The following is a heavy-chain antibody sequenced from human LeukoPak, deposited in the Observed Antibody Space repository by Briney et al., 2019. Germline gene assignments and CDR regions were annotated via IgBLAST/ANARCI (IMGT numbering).Heavy chain of an antibody. V-gene: IGHV3-11*04. CDR1: GFTFSDYY. Sequence: GGSLRLSRAVSGFTFSDYYMSWIRQAPGKGLEWVSDISSSGSTIYYSDSVKGRFTISRDNFKNTLYLQMNSLRAEDTAVYYCAKDLYGSGSWPTDYWGQGTLVTVSS. CDR2: ISSSGSTI. D-gene: IGHD3-10*01. CDR3: AKDLYGSGSWPTDY. J-gene: IGHJ4*02.